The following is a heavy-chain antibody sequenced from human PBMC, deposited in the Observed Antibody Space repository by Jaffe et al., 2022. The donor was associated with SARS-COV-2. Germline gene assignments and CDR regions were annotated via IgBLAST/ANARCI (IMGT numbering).Heavy chain of an antibody. J-gene: IGHJ4*02. CDR1: GGSISSSSYY. Sequence: QLQLQESGPGLVKPSETLSLTCTVSGGSISSSSYYWGWIRQPPGKGLEWIGSIYYSGSTYYNPSLKSRVTISVDTSKNQFSLKLSSVTAADTAVYYCARLGVTADRYFDYWGQGTLVTVSS. D-gene: IGHD2-21*02. V-gene: IGHV4-39*01. CDR3: ARLGVTADRYFDY. CDR2: IYYSGST.